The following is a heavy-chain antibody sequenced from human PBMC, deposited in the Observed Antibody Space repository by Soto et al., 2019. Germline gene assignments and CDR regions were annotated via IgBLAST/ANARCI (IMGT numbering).Heavy chain of an antibody. Sequence: ASVKVSCKASGYTFTTYAIHWVRQAPGQRLEWMGWINAANGNTKYSQKFQGRVTITRDTSASTAYMDLSGLRSEDTAVYYCARGYDIPDWGQGTLVTVSS. D-gene: IGHD3-9*01. CDR1: GYTFTTYA. CDR3: ARGYDIPD. CDR2: INAANGNT. V-gene: IGHV1-3*01. J-gene: IGHJ4*02.